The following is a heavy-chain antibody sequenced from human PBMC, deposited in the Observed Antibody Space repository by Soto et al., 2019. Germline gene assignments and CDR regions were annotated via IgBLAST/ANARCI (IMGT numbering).Heavy chain of an antibody. CDR1: GDSVTSGSYY. V-gene: IGHV4-61*03. CDR3: AREWGLLPYYVMNV. D-gene: IGHD7-27*01. CDR2: ISYTGRT. Sequence: QVQLQESAPGLVKPSETLSLTCIVSGDSVTSGSYYWIWLRQPPGKGLEWIGYISYTGRTKYNPSLQSRVTISVDTSKNDFSLNLSSVTAADTAVYFCAREWGLLPYYVMNVWGHGTAVTVSS. J-gene: IGHJ6*02.